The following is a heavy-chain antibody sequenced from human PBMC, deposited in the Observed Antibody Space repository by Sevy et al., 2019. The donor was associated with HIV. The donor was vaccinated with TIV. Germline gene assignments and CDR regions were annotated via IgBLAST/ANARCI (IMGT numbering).Heavy chain of an antibody. CDR1: GFTFSRNG. J-gene: IGHJ4*01. Sequence: GGSLRLSCAASGFTFSRNGMHWVRQAPGKGLEWVAVISYDGSNKYYADSVKARFTISRDNSKNTLYLQMNSLRAEDTAVYYCAKGITIVGVVDYFDYWGHGTLVTVSS. CDR2: ISYDGSNK. V-gene: IGHV3-30*18. CDR3: AKGITIVGVVDYFDY. D-gene: IGHD3-3*01.